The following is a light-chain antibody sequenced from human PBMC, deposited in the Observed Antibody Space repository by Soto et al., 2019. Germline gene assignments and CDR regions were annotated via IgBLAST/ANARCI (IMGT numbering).Light chain of an antibody. J-gene: IGKJ1*01. CDR3: QQYGSSPWT. CDR1: QSVTNY. Sequence: EIVLTQSPVTRRWSQGESATLSCRASQSVTNYLAWYQHKTGQDPRLLIYDGSNRATGIPDRISSSGSGTDFTLTISRLEPEDFAVYYCQQYGSSPWTFGQGTKVDIK. CDR2: DGS. V-gene: IGKV3-20*01.